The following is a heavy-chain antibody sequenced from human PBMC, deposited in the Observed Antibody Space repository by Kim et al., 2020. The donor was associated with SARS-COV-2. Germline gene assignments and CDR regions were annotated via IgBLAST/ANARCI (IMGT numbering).Heavy chain of an antibody. CDR2: IYYSGST. V-gene: IGHV4-39*01. CDR3: ARTGAGYGDFLTSYYYYGMDV. J-gene: IGHJ6*02. Sequence: SETLSLTCTVSGGSISSSSYYWGWIRQPPGKGLEWIGSIYYSGSTYYNPSLKSRVTISVDTSKNQFSLKLSSVTAADTAVYYCARTGAGYGDFLTSYYYYGMDVWGQGTTVTVSS. D-gene: IGHD4-17*01. CDR1: GGSISSSSYY.